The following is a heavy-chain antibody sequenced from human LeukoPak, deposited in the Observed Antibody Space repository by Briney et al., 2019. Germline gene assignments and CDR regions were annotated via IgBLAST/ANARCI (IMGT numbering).Heavy chain of an antibody. CDR3: NSLGYSYGS. J-gene: IGHJ5*02. V-gene: IGHV3-64*02. Sequence: GGSLRLSCAASGFTFNTYDMHWVRQAPGKGLEYVSSISSNGGRIYYAESVKGRFTISRDNSKKTLYLQMGSLRGEDTAVYYCNSLGYSYGSWGQGTLVTVSS. CDR2: ISSNGGRI. CDR1: GFTFNTYD. D-gene: IGHD5-18*01.